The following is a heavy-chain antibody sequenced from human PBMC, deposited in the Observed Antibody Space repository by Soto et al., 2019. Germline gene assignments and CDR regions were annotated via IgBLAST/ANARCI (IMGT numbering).Heavy chain of an antibody. CDR3: ARRGGGDDGAYNYFDP. D-gene: IGHD3-16*01. Sequence: GESLKMSCQGSGYRFTRYWIAWVRQTPGKGLEWMGIIYPHDSDTKYSPSFKGQVTMSVDRTISVAYLQWNTLKASDTAIYYCARRGGGDDGAYNYFDPWGQGTLVTVSS. V-gene: IGHV5-51*03. CDR1: GYRFTRYW. CDR2: IYPHDSDT. J-gene: IGHJ5*02.